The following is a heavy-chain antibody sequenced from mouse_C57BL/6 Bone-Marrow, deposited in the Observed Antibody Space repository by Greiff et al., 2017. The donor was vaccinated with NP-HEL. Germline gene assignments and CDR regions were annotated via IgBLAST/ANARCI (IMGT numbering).Heavy chain of an antibody. CDR1: GFNIKDDY. D-gene: IGHD2-3*01. CDR2: IDPENGDT. Sequence: EVKLQESGAELVRPGASVKLSCTASGFNIKDDYMHWVKQRPEQGLEWIGWIDPENGDTEYASKFQGKATITADTSSNTAYLQLSSLTSEDTAVYYCTTSAGDGYSLYFDVWGTGTTVTVST. CDR3: TTSAGDGYSLYFDV. J-gene: IGHJ1*03. V-gene: IGHV14-4*01.